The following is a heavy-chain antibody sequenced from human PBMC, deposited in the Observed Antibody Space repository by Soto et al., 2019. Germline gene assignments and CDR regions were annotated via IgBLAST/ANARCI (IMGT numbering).Heavy chain of an antibody. CDR1: GFTFSSYS. V-gene: IGHV3-48*01. CDR2: ITSSSSTI. Sequence: EVQLVESGGGLVQPGGSLRLSCAASGFTFSSYSMNWVRHAPGKGLEWVSYITSSSSTIYYADSVKGRFTISRDNAKNSLYLQMNSLRAEDTAVYYCARPSVSSSTSCYYMDVWGKGTTVTVSS. CDR3: ARPSVSSSTSCYYMDV. J-gene: IGHJ6*03. D-gene: IGHD2-2*01.